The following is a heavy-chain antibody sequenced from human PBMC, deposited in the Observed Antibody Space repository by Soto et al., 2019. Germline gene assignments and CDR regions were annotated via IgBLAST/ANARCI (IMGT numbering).Heavy chain of an antibody. CDR1: GGSIRSYY. CDR2: IYYSGST. D-gene: IGHD3-9*01. CDR3: ARHKVVWHDILTGYPEGFDY. J-gene: IGHJ4*02. V-gene: IGHV4-59*08. Sequence: SETQSLTSPVSGGSIRSYYWSWIRQPPGKGLEWIGYIYYSGSTNYNPSLKSRVTISVDTSKNQFSLKLSSVTAADTAVYYCARHKVVWHDILTGYPEGFDYWGQGTLVTVSS.